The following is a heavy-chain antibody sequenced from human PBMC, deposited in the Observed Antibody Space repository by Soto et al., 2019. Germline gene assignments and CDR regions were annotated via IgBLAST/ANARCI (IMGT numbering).Heavy chain of an antibody. V-gene: IGHV3-33*01. Sequence: LSLTCAASGFTFSSYGMHWVRQAPGKGLEWVAVIWYDGSNKYYADSVKGRFTISRDNSKNTLYLQMNSLRAEDAAVYYCARGGDILVVDDYMDVWGKGTTVTVSS. CDR2: IWYDGSNK. D-gene: IGHD2-15*01. CDR1: GFTFSSYG. CDR3: ARGGDILVVDDYMDV. J-gene: IGHJ6*03.